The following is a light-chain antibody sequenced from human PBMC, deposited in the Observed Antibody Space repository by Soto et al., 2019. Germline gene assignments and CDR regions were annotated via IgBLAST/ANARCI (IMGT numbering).Light chain of an antibody. CDR1: QSISSW. CDR3: QQYNSFPYT. CDR2: DAS. Sequence: DIQMTQSPSTLSASVGDRVTITCRASQSISSWLAWYQQKPGKAPKLLIYDASYLESGVPSRFSGSGSGTEFTLTISSLQPADFATCYCQQYNSFPYTFGQGTKLEI. J-gene: IGKJ2*01. V-gene: IGKV1-5*01.